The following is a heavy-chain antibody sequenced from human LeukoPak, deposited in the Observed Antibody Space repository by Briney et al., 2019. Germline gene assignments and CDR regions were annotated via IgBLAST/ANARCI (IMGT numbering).Heavy chain of an antibody. V-gene: IGHV3-66*01. Sequence: GGSLRLSCAASGFTVSSNYMSWVRQAPGKGLEWVSVIYSGGSTYYADSVKGRFTISRDNSKNTLYLQMNSLRAEDTAVYYCARARGYSGYFPDRWGQGTLVTVSS. J-gene: IGHJ4*02. CDR1: GFTVSSNY. CDR3: ARARGYSGYFPDR. D-gene: IGHD5-12*01. CDR2: IYSGGST.